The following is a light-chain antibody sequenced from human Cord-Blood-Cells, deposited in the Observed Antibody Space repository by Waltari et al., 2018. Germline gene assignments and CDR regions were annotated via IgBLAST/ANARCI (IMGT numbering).Light chain of an antibody. CDR1: QRVSRSY. V-gene: IGKV3-20*01. Sequence: EIVFTQSPGTLSLSQGERATLSCRASQRVSRSYLAWYQQKPGQAPRLLIYGASSRATGIPDRFSGSGSGTDFTLTISRLEPEDFAVYYCQQYGSSPTFGQGTKVEIK. CDR2: GAS. J-gene: IGKJ1*01. CDR3: QQYGSSPT.